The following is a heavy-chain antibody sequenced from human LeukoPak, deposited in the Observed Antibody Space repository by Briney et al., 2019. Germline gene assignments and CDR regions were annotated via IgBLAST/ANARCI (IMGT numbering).Heavy chain of an antibody. Sequence: GGSLRLSCAASGFTFSNYSMNWVRQAPGKGLEWVSVIYSGGSTYYADSVKGRFTISRDNSKNTLYLQMNSLRAEDTAVYYCATSVLGYCSSTSCPFDYWGQGTLVTVSS. D-gene: IGHD2-2*01. CDR2: IYSGGST. J-gene: IGHJ4*02. CDR1: GFTFSNYS. CDR3: ATSVLGYCSSTSCPFDY. V-gene: IGHV3-53*01.